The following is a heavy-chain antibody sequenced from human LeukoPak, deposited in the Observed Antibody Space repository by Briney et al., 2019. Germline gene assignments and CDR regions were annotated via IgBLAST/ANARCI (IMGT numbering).Heavy chain of an antibody. Sequence: SETLSLTCAVYGGSFSGYYWSWIRQPPGKGLEWIGEINHSGSTNYNPSLKSRVTISVDTSKNQFSLKLSSVTAADTAVYYCARQRTYYYGSGSYRRSPYFDYWGQGTLVTVSS. D-gene: IGHD3-10*01. J-gene: IGHJ4*02. CDR3: ARQRTYYYGSGSYRRSPYFDY. CDR2: INHSGST. CDR1: GGSFSGYY. V-gene: IGHV4-34*01.